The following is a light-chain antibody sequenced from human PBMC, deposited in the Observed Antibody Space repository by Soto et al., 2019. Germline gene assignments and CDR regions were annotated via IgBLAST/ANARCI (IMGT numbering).Light chain of an antibody. CDR1: QSVVTW. V-gene: IGKV1-5*01. J-gene: IGKJ1*01. CDR3: QQYNDYSPRT. Sequence: DIQMTQSPSTLSASVGDRVTITCRASQSVVTWLAWYQQKPGKAPNLLIFDGSSLKSGVPSRFSGGGSGTEFTLTISSLQPDDFATYYCQQYNDYSPRTFGQGTKVDIK. CDR2: DGS.